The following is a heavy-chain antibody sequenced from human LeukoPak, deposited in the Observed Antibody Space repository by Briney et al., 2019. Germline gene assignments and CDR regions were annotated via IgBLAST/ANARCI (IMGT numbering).Heavy chain of an antibody. V-gene: IGHV3-23*01. D-gene: IGHD7-27*01. Sequence: GGSLRLSCAASGFTFSSYPMSWVRQAPGKGLEWVSAISGSGGSTYYADSVKGRFTISRDNSKNTLYLQMNSLRAEDTAVYYCAKDLTVLGIFDYWGQGTLVTVSS. CDR3: AKDLTVLGIFDY. J-gene: IGHJ4*02. CDR2: ISGSGGST. CDR1: GFTFSSYP.